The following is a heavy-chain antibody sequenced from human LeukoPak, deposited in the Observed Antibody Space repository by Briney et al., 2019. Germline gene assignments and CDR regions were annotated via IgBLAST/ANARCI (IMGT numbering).Heavy chain of an antibody. D-gene: IGHD3-10*01. J-gene: IGHJ4*02. CDR2: IIPIFGTA. Sequence: ASVKVSCKASGGTFSSYAISWVRQAPGQGLEWMGGIIPIFGTANYAQKFQGRVTITADESTSTAYMELSSLRSEDTAVYYCARAGYYGSGSKFDYWGQGTLVTVSS. V-gene: IGHV1-69*13. CDR3: ARAGYYGSGSKFDY. CDR1: GGTFSSYA.